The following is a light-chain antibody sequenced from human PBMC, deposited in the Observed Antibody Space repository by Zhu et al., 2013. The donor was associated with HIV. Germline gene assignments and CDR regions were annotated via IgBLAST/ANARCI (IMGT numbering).Light chain of an antibody. Sequence: QSVMTQPPSVSGAPGQRVTISCTGSRSNIGAGYDVHWYQQLPGTAPKLLIYGNTNRPSGVPDRFSGSKSGTSASLAITGLQAEDEADYYCQSYDSTLSVYVFGTGTKVTVL. CDR3: QSYDSTLSVYV. J-gene: IGLJ1*01. V-gene: IGLV1-40*01. CDR2: GNT. CDR1: RSNIGAGYD.